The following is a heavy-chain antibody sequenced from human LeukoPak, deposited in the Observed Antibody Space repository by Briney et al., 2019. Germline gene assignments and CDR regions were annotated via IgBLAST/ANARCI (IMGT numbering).Heavy chain of an antibody. CDR1: GGSFSGYY. CDR2: INHAGST. J-gene: IGHJ3*01. Sequence: SETLSLTCAVYGGSFSGYYWSWIRQSPGKGLEWIGEINHAGSTDYNPSLKSRVTISVDTSKHQFTLRLTSLTSTDTATYYCARGEKWDLHAFDVWGHGTVVTVSS. CDR3: ARGEKWDLHAFDV. D-gene: IGHD1-26*01. V-gene: IGHV4-34*01.